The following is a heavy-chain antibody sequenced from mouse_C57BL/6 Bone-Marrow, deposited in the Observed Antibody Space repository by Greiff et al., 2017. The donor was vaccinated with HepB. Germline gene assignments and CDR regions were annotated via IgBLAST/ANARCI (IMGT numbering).Heavy chain of an antibody. V-gene: IGHV1-81*01. J-gene: IGHJ3*01. CDR2: IYPRSGNT. Sequence: QVQLKESGAELARPGASVKLSCKASGYTFTSYGISWVKQRTGQGLEWIGEIYPRSGNTYYTEKFKGKATLTADKSSSTAYMELRSLTSEDSAVYFCARERGYYYGSRPWFAYWGQGTLVTVSA. CDR3: ARERGYYYGSRPWFAY. CDR1: GYTFTSYG. D-gene: IGHD1-1*01.